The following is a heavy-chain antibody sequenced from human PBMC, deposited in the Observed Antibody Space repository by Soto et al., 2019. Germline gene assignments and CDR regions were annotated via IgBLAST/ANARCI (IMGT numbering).Heavy chain of an antibody. V-gene: IGHV4-39*01. CDR2: IYYSGST. D-gene: IGHD3-22*01. CDR1: GGSISSSSYY. J-gene: IGHJ4*02. Sequence: QLQLQESGPGLVKPSETLSLTCTVSGGSISSSSYYWGWIRQPPGKGLEWIGSIYYSGSTYYNPSLKSRVTISVDTSKNQFSLKLSSVTAADTAVYYCARLFDSSGYPDYWGQGTLVTVSS. CDR3: ARLFDSSGYPDY.